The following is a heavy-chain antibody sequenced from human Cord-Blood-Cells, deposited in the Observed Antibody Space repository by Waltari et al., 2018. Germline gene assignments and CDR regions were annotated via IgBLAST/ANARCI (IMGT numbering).Heavy chain of an antibody. J-gene: IGHJ3*02. CDR1: GFSLSTTGVG. CDR2: IYWDDDK. V-gene: IGHV2-5*02. D-gene: IGHD2-15*01. Sequence: QITLKESGPTLVKPTQTLTLTCTFSGFSLSTTGVGVGWIRKPPGKALEWLALIYWDDDKRYSPSLKSRLTITKDTSKNQVVLTMTNMDPVDTATYYCAHRLLHCSGGSCYSMRAFDIWGQGTMVTVSS. CDR3: AHRLLHCSGGSCYSMRAFDI.